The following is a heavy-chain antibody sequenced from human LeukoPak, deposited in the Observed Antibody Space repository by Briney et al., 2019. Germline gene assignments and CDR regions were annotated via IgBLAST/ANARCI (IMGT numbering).Heavy chain of an antibody. J-gene: IGHJ3*02. Sequence: PSETLSLTCTVSGYSISSGYYWSWIRQPPGKGLEWIGHIYYSGSTNYNPSLKSRVTISVDTSKNQFSLKLSSVTAADTAVYYCARHNYYDSSGYYFDAFDIWGQGTMVTVSS. V-gene: IGHV4-59*08. CDR2: IYYSGST. CDR1: GYSISSGYY. CDR3: ARHNYYDSSGYYFDAFDI. D-gene: IGHD3-22*01.